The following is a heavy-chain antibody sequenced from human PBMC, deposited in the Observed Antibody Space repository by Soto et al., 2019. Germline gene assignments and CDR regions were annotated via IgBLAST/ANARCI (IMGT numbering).Heavy chain of an antibody. Sequence: QVHLQQWGAGLLKPSETLSLNCAVSGGSHSGYYWSWIRQPPGKGLEWIGEVTYSGSTNYKPSLNSRVSVSLDTSKNLFSLNLTSVTAADTAVYYCARGPLGYSSSWYEHHRTYGMDVWGQGTTVTVSS. CDR1: GGSHSGYY. D-gene: IGHD6-13*01. J-gene: IGHJ6*02. CDR3: ARGPLGYSSSWYEHHRTYGMDV. CDR2: VTYSGST. V-gene: IGHV4-34*02.